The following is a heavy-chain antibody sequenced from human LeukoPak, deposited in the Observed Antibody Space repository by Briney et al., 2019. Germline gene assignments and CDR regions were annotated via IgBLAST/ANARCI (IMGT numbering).Heavy chain of an antibody. CDR2: IYTSGST. CDR3: AREIITIFGVVIIDWFDP. J-gene: IGHJ5*02. Sequence: SEILSLTCTVSGGSISSYYWSWIRQPAGKGLEWIGRIYTSGSTNYNPSLKSRVTMSVDTSKNQFSLKLSSVTAADTAVYYCAREIITIFGVVIIDWFDPWGQGTLVTVSS. CDR1: GGSISSYY. D-gene: IGHD3-3*01. V-gene: IGHV4-4*07.